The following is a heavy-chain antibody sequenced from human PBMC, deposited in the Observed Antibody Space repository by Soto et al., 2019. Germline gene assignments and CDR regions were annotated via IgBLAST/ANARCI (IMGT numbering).Heavy chain of an antibody. CDR1: CGSISSSSYY. V-gene: IGHV4-39*01. D-gene: IGHD3-3*01. Sequence: SETLSLTCTVSCGSISSSSYYWGWIRQPPGKGLEWIGSIYYSGSTYYNPSLKSRVTISVDTSKNQSSLKLSSVTAADTAVYYCARQVVRITIFGVVIDYYGMDVWGQGTTVTVSS. CDR2: IYYSGST. CDR3: ARQVVRITIFGVVIDYYGMDV. J-gene: IGHJ6*02.